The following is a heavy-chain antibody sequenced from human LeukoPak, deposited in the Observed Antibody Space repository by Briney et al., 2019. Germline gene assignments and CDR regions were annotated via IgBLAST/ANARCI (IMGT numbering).Heavy chain of an antibody. CDR1: GFTFSSYG. CDR2: ISYDGSNK. D-gene: IGHD1-26*01. Sequence: GGSLRLSCAASGFTFSSYGMHWGRQAPGKGLEWVAVISYDGSNKYYADSVKGRFTISRDNSKNTLYLQMNSLRAEDTAVYYCAKDRQPLHLLAYYFDYWGQGTLVTVSS. J-gene: IGHJ4*02. CDR3: AKDRQPLHLLAYYFDY. V-gene: IGHV3-30*18.